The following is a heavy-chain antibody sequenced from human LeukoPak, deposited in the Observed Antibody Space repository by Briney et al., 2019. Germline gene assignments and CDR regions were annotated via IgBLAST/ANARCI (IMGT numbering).Heavy chain of an antibody. J-gene: IGHJ4*02. CDR2: IWSDGSNK. CDR1: GFTFSYYA. V-gene: IGHV3-33*06. CDR3: AKQYSSSWYAVDY. Sequence: GRSLRLSCAASGFTFSYYAIHWVRQAPGKGLEWVALIWSDGSNKYYADSVKGRFTISRDNSKNTLYLQMNSLRDEDTAVYYCAKQYSSSWYAVDYWGQGTLVTVSS. D-gene: IGHD6-13*01.